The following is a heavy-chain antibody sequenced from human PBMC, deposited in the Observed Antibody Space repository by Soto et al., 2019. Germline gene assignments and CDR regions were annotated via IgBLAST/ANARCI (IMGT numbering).Heavy chain of an antibody. J-gene: IGHJ4*02. V-gene: IGHV1-69*04. CDR1: GGTFSSYT. CDR3: AREGQLVPQFDY. D-gene: IGHD6-6*01. CDR2: IIPSLGIA. Sequence: QVQLVHSGAEVKKPGSSVNVSCTASGGTFSSYTISWVRQAPGQGLEWMGRIIPSLGIANYAQKFQGRVTITTDKSTSTAYMELSSLRSEDTAVYYCAREGQLVPQFDYWGQGTLVTVSS.